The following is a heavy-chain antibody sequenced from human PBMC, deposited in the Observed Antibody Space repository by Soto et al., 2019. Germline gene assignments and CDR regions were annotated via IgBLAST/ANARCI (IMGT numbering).Heavy chain of an antibody. CDR2: ISSSSSTI. D-gene: IGHD3-3*01. Sequence: LRLSCAASGFTFSSYSMNWVRQAPGKGLEWVSYISSSSSTIYYADSVKGRFTISRDNAKNSLYLQMNSLRDEDTAVYYCARVASPFWSGQNYYYYGTDVWAKGT. V-gene: IGHV3-48*02. CDR3: ARVASPFWSGQNYYYYGTDV. CDR1: GFTFSSYS. J-gene: IGHJ6*04.